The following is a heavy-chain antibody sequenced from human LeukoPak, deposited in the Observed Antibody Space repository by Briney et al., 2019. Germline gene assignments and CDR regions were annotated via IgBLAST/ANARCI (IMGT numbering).Heavy chain of an antibody. CDR3: ATKYSSSSGGWYYYYMDV. J-gene: IGHJ6*03. V-gene: IGHV3-53*01. D-gene: IGHD6-6*01. CDR1: GFTVSGNY. CDR2: IYSGGST. Sequence: GGSLRLSCAASGFTVSGNYMSWVRQAPGKGLEWVSVIYSGGSTYYADSVKGRFTISRDNSKNTLYLQMNSLRAEDTAVYYCATKYSSSSGGWYYYYMDVWGKGTTVTVSS.